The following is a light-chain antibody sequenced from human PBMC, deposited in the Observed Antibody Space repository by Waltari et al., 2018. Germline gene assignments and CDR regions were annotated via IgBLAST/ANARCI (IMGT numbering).Light chain of an antibody. V-gene: IGKV3-15*01. Sequence: EIVMTQSPATLSWSPGERATLSCRASQRISSNLAWYQQKPGQAPRLRINAASTRATGSPARFSGSGSGTEFTLTISSLQPEDFAIYYCQQYNNWPFAFGQGTKLEVK. CDR3: QQYNNWPFA. CDR2: AAS. J-gene: IGKJ2*01. CDR1: QRISSN.